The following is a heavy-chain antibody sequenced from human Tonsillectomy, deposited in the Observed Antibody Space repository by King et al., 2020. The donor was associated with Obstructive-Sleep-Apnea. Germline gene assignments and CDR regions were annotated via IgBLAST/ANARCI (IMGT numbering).Heavy chain of an antibody. V-gene: IGHV3-49*03. Sequence: VQLVESGGGLVQPGRSLRLSCTASGFTFGDYAMSWFRQAPGKGLEWVGFIRSKAYGGTTEYAASVKGRFTISRDDSKSIAYLQMNSLKTEDTAVYYCTRQSEMIAVEPSDYWGQGTLVTVSS. CDR1: GFTFGDYA. D-gene: IGHD3-22*01. J-gene: IGHJ4*01. CDR2: IRSKAYGGTT. CDR3: TRQSEMIAVEPSDY.